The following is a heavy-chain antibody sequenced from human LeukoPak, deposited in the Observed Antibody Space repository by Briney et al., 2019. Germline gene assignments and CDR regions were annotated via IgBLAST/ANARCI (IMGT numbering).Heavy chain of an antibody. J-gene: IGHJ4*02. CDR2: ISTYNGNT. D-gene: IGHD5-24*01. CDR3: ARGRWLQFFDY. V-gene: IGHV1-18*01. Sequence: ASVKVSCRSSGYTFTTYGITWVRQAPGQGLEWMGWISTYNGNTNYAQKLQGRVTMTTDTSTSTAYMELRSLRSDDTAMYYCARGRWLQFFDYWGQGTLVTVSS. CDR1: GYTFTTYG.